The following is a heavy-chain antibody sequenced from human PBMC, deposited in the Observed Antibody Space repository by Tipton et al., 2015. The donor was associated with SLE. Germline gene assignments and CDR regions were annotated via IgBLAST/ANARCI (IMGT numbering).Heavy chain of an antibody. CDR3: ARAIAYQQLAPMDV. D-gene: IGHD6-13*01. Sequence: TLSLTCTVSGGSISRGSYYWSWIRQPAGKGLEWIGRIYTSGSTNYNSSLKSRVTISVDTSKNQFSLKLSSVTAADTAVYYCARAIAYQQLAPMDVWGKGTTVTVSS. CDR2: IYTSGST. V-gene: IGHV4-61*02. J-gene: IGHJ6*03. CDR1: GGSISRGSYY.